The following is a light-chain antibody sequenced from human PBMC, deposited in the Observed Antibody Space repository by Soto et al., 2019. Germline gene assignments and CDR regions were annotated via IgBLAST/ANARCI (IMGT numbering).Light chain of an antibody. CDR1: QNVDIY. Sequence: ETVLTQSPATLSLFPGERATLSCRASQNVDIYVAWYQQKPGQAPRLLIYDATNRATGIPARFSGSGSGTDFTLTISSLEPEDFAVYYCQQRKYWPPITFGQGTRLE. V-gene: IGKV3-11*01. CDR2: DAT. CDR3: QQRKYWPPIT. J-gene: IGKJ5*01.